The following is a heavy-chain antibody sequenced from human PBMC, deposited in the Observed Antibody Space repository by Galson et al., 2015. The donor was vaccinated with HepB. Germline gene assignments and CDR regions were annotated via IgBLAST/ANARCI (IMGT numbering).Heavy chain of an antibody. CDR2: IHYSGST. CDR1: GASITSSNYY. Sequence: SETLSLTCTVSGASITSSNYYWGWVRQPPGKGLEWIGSIHYSGSTYYNPSLKSRVTISVDTSKNQFPLKLTSVAAADTAVYSCASFPTWERGDYWGQGPLVTVSS. V-gene: IGHV4-39*06. J-gene: IGHJ4*02. CDR3: ASFPTWERGDY. D-gene: IGHD1-1*01.